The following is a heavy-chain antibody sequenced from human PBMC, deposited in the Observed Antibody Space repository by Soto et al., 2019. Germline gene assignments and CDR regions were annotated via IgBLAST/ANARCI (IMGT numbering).Heavy chain of an antibody. D-gene: IGHD1-7*01. CDR1: GGSVNSGGSY. J-gene: IGHJ5*02. Sequence: TLALTCTVPGGSVNSGGSYWTWLRHHPGKGLEWFGNIYYSGTTHYNPSLEGRVFISLDTSRNQFSLKVTSVTAADSAVYYCARGRAYIWQNYFDLCGLRILVTVSS. CDR2: IYYSGTT. V-gene: IGHV4-31*03. CDR3: ARGRAYIWQNYFDL.